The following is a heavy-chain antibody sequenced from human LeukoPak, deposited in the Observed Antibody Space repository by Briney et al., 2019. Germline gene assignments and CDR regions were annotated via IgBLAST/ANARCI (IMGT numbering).Heavy chain of an antibody. CDR3: ARGPPAYGDYLNY. CDR2: INHSGST. Sequence: SETLSLTCAVYGGSLSGYYWSWIRQPPGKGLEWIGEINHSGSTNYNPSLKSRVTISVDTSKNQFSLKLSSVTAADTAVYYCARGPPAYGDYLNYWGQGTLVTVSS. V-gene: IGHV4-34*01. CDR1: GGSLSGYY. D-gene: IGHD4-17*01. J-gene: IGHJ4*02.